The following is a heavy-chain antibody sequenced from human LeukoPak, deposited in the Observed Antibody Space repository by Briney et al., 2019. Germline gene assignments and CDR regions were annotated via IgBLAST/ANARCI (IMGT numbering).Heavy chain of an antibody. V-gene: IGHV3-7*01. J-gene: IGHJ5*02. CDR2: LNPDGSNK. Sequence: GGSLRLSCAASGFTFNSYWMTWVRQAPGKGLEWVANLNPDGSNKFYADSVKGRFTISRDNAENSVFLQMNSLRAEDTAFYYCARDAYDDSSESWGQGTLVTVSS. D-gene: IGHD3-3*01. CDR1: GFTFNSYW. CDR3: ARDAYDDSSES.